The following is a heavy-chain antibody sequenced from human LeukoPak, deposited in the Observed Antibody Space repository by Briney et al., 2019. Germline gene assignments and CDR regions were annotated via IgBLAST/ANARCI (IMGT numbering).Heavy chain of an antibody. V-gene: IGHV1-8*01. Sequence: GASVKVSFKAAGYTFTSYDINLVRLATGQGLEWMGWMNPNSGNTGYAQKFQGRVTMTRNTSISIAYMELSSLRSEDTAVYYCARGLYCTNGECRDYWGQGPLVTVSS. CDR1: GYTFTSYD. CDR3: ARGLYCTNGECRDY. D-gene: IGHD2-8*01. J-gene: IGHJ4*02. CDR2: MNPNSGNT.